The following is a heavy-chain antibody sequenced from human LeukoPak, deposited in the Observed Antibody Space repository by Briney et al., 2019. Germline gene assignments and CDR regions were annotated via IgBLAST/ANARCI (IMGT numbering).Heavy chain of an antibody. V-gene: IGHV3-7*01. CDR1: GFTFSSYW. J-gene: IGHJ4*02. CDR2: IKQDGSEK. CDR3: ARSRYSYGIIFDY. D-gene: IGHD5-18*01. Sequence: GGSLRLSCAASGFTFSSYWMSWVRQAPGKGLEWVANIKQDGSEKYYVDSVKGRFTISRDNAKNSLYLQMNSLRAEDTAVYYCARSRYSYGIIFDYWGQGTLVTVSS.